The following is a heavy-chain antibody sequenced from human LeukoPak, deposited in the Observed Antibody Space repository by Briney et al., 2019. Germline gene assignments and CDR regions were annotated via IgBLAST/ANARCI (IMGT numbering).Heavy chain of an antibody. CDR2: ISYDGSNK. V-gene: IGHV3-30*03. J-gene: IGHJ4*02. D-gene: IGHD3-16*01. CDR1: GFTFSSYG. CDR3: ATLGYGGVPFDY. Sequence: GGSLRLSCAASGFTFSSYGMHWVRQAPGKGLEWVAVISYDGSNKYYADSVKSRFTISRDNSKNTLYLQMNSLRAEDTAVYYCATLGYGGVPFDYWGQGTLVTVSP.